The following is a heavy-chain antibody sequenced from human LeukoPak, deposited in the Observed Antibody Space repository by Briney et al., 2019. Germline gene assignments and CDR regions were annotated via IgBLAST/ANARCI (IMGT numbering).Heavy chain of an antibody. Sequence: SETLSLTCTLSGDSASSGSYYWDWLRQPPGKGLEWIGYIYYSRGTNYNPSLESPVTISVNPSKNQFSLTLTSVTSTHPGVLYRARGFDSNAAYFGYWGTGIMVS. V-gene: IGHV4-61*01. J-gene: IGHJ4*02. D-gene: IGHD3-10*01. CDR1: GDSASSGSYY. CDR2: IYYSRGT. CDR3: ARGFDSNAAYFGY.